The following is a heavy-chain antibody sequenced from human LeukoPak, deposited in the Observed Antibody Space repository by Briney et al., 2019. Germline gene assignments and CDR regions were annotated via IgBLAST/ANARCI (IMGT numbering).Heavy chain of an antibody. CDR2: IYHSGST. J-gene: IGHJ4*02. V-gene: IGHV4-39*07. Sequence: PSQTLSLTCTVSGGSISSGGYYWGWIRQPPGKGLEWIGSIYHSGSTYYNPSLKSRVTISVDTSKNQFSLKLSSVTAADTAVYYCARVGVGATTSPSFDYWGQGTLVTVSS. CDR1: GGSISSGGYY. D-gene: IGHD1-26*01. CDR3: ARVGVGATTSPSFDY.